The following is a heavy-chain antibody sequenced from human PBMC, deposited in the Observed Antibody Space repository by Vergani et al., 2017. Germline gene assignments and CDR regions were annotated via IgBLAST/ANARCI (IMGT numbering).Heavy chain of an antibody. Sequence: EVQLVESGGGLVKPGGSLRLSCAASGFTFSNAWMSWVRQAPGKGLEWVGRIKSKTDGGTTDYAAPVKGRFTISRDDSKNTLYLQMNSLKTEDTAVYYCTTDYGGPTPIGVYCSGGSCSLFGYWGQGTLVTVSS. V-gene: IGHV3-15*01. CDR1: GFTFSNAW. CDR3: TTDYGGPTPIGVYCSGGSCSLFGY. D-gene: IGHD2-15*01. J-gene: IGHJ4*02. CDR2: IKSKTDGGTT.